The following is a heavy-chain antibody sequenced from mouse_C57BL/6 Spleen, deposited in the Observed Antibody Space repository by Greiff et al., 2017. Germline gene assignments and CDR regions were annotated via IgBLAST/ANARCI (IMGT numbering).Heavy chain of an antibody. D-gene: IGHD1-1*01. Sequence: VQLQQSGAELVKPGASVKISCKASGYAFSSYWMNWVKQRPGKGLEWIGQIYPGDGDTNYNGKFKGKATLTADKSSSTAYMQLSSLTSEDSAVYFCADCGSSHYYAMDYWGQGTSVTVSS. CDR1: GYAFSSYW. CDR2: IYPGDGDT. J-gene: IGHJ4*01. V-gene: IGHV1-80*01. CDR3: ADCGSSHYYAMDY.